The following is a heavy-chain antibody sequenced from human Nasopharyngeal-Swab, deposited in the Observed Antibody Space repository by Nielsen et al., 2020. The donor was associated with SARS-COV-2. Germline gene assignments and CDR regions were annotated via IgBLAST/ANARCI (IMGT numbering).Heavy chain of an antibody. D-gene: IGHD3-22*01. CDR3: APPATYYYDSSGYYYR. CDR2: IIPIFGTA. CDR1: GGTFSSYA. Sequence: SVKVSCKASGGTFSSYAISWVRQAPGQGFEWMGGIIPIFGTANYAQKFQGRVTITADESTSTAYMELSSLSSEATAVYYFAPPATYYYDSSGYYYRWGQGTLVTVSS. V-gene: IGHV1-69*13. J-gene: IGHJ4*02.